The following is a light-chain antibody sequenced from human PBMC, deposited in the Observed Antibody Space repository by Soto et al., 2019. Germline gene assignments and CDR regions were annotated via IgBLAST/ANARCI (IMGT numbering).Light chain of an antibody. CDR2: GDS. CDR3: QTYDSSLSMFV. Sequence: QLVLTQTPSVSGAPGQRITISCTGSSSNIGAGYDVHWYQQLPGTAPKLLIFGDSSRPSGVPDRFSDSKSGTSASLAITGLRSEDEADYYCQTYDSSLSMFVFGTGTKLTVL. CDR1: SSNIGAGYD. J-gene: IGLJ1*01. V-gene: IGLV1-40*01.